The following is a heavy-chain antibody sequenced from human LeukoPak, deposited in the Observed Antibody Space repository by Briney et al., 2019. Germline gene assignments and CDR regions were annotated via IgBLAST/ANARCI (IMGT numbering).Heavy chain of an antibody. CDR3: ARNDFWSGLPDY. Sequence: PSETLSLTCTVSGGSISSGGYYWSWIRQHPGKGLEWIGYIYYSGSTYHNPSLKSRVTISVDTSKNQFSLKLSSVTAADTAVYYCARNDFWSGLPDYWGQGTLVTVSS. J-gene: IGHJ4*02. CDR2: IYYSGST. CDR1: GGSISSGGYY. V-gene: IGHV4-31*03. D-gene: IGHD3-3*01.